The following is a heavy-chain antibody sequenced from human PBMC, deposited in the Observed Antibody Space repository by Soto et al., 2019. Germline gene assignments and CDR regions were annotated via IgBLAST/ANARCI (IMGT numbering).Heavy chain of an antibody. CDR2: IYYSGST. J-gene: IGHJ4*02. V-gene: IGHV4-59*11. D-gene: IGHD2-8*02. CDR3: ARDKITGLFDY. Sequence: PGGSLRLPCAASGFTFSSLSMNWVRQAPGKGLEWIGYIYYSGSTNYNPSLKSRVTISVDTSKNQFSLKLSSVTAADTAVYYCARDKITGLFDYWGQGTLVTVSS. CDR1: GFTFSSLS.